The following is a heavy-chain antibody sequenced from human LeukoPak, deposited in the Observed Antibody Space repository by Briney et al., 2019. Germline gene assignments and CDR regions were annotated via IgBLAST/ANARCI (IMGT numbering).Heavy chain of an antibody. CDR3: ARRRCRSTSCYDYYYYMDV. CDR1: GFTVSSNY. J-gene: IGHJ6*03. D-gene: IGHD2-2*01. V-gene: IGHV3-53*01. CDR2: IYSGGST. Sequence: GGSLRLSCAASGFTVSSNYMSWARQAPGKGLEWASVIYSGGSTYYADSVKGRFTISRDNSKNTLYLQMNSLRAEDTAVYYCARRRCRSTSCYDYYYYMDVWGKGTTVTVSS.